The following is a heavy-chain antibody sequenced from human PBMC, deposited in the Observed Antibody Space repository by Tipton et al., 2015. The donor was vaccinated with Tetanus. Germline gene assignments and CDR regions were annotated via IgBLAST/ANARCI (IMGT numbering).Heavy chain of an antibody. V-gene: IGHV4-39*01. D-gene: IGHD4-17*01. J-gene: IGHJ4*02. CDR1: GGSISSSSYY. Sequence: TLSLTCTVSGGSISSSSYYWGWIRQPPGKGLEWIGSIYYSGSTYYNPSLKSRVTISVDTSKNQFSLKLSSVTAADTAVYYCARVAGTVTADYWGQGTLVTVSS. CDR3: ARVAGTVTADY. CDR2: IYYSGST.